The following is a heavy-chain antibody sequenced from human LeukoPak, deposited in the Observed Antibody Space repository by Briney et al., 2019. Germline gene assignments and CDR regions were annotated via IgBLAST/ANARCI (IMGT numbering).Heavy chain of an antibody. CDR1: GGSISSYH. CDR2: LYYGGST. J-gene: IGHJ5*02. D-gene: IGHD6-19*01. V-gene: IGHV4-59*01. CDR3: ARDSSYSSGWSRNWFDP. Sequence: SETLSLTCTVSGGSISSYHWSWIRQPPGKGLEWIGYLYYGGSTNYNPSLKSRVTISLDTSKNQFSLNLTSVTAADTAVYYCARDSSYSSGWSRNWFDPWGQGTLVTVSS.